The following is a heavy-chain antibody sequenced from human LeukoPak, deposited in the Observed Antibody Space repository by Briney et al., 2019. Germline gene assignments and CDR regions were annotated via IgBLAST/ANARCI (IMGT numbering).Heavy chain of an antibody. V-gene: IGHV3-30*18. CDR3: AKAPIGRAYAFDI. J-gene: IGHJ3*02. D-gene: IGHD1-26*01. CDR1: GFTVSSYG. CDR2: ISYDGSNK. Sequence: PGRSLRLSCAASGFTVSSYGMHWVRQAPGKGLEWVAVISYDGSNKYYADSVKGRFTNSRDNSKNTLYLQMNSLRAEDTAVYYCAKAPIGRAYAFDIWGQGTMVTVSS.